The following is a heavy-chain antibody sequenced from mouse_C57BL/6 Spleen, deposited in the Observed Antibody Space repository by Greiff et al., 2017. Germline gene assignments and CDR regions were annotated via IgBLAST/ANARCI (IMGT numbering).Heavy chain of an antibody. Sequence: VQLQQSDAELVKPGASVKISCKASGYTFTDYTIHWMKQRPEQGLEWIGYIYPRDGSTKYNEKFKGKATLTADKSSSTAYMQLNSLTSEDSAFYFCARVDSSGYVYYAMYDWGQGTSVTVAS. CDR3: ARVDSSGYVYYAMYD. CDR1: GYTFTDYT. CDR2: IYPRDGST. D-gene: IGHD3-2*02. J-gene: IGHJ4*01. V-gene: IGHV1-78*01.